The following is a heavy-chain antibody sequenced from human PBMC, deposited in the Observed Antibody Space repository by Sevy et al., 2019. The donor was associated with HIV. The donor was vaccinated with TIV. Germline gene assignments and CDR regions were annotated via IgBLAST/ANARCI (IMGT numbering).Heavy chain of an antibody. J-gene: IGHJ6*02. V-gene: IGHV3-23*01. CDR1: GFTFSSYA. D-gene: IGHD2-2*01. CDR2: ISGSGGST. Sequence: GGSLRLSCAASGFTFSSYAMSWVRQAPGKGLEWVSAISGSGGSTYYADSLKGRFTISGDNSKNTLYLQMNSLRAEDTAVYYCGLVPAADPHYYGMDVWGQGTTVTVSS. CDR3: GLVPAADPHYYGMDV.